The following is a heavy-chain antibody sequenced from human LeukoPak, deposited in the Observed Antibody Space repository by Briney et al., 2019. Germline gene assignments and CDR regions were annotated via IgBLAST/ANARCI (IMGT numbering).Heavy chain of an antibody. CDR3: ARHGNWDPFDY. V-gene: IGHV4-39*01. CDR2: ISYSGST. Sequence: SETLSLTCTVSGDSINSSDNYWAWLRQPPGEGLEGIGTISYSGSTYYKASLKSRLTISVDSSKNQFSLKMISVTAADTGVYYCARHGNWDPFDYWGQGALVTVSS. J-gene: IGHJ4*02. CDR1: GDSINSSDNY. D-gene: IGHD7-27*01.